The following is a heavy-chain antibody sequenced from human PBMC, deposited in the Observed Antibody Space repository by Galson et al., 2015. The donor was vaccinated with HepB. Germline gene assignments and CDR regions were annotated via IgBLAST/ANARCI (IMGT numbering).Heavy chain of an antibody. Sequence: SVKVSCKASGYTFTSYYMHWVRQAPGQGLEWMGIINPSGGSTSYAQKLQGRVTMTRDTSTSTVYMELSSLRSEDTAVYYCARYDIAVAGFDPWGQGTLVTVSS. CDR3: ARYDIAVAGFDP. J-gene: IGHJ5*02. CDR1: GYTFTSYY. V-gene: IGHV1-46*04. D-gene: IGHD6-19*01. CDR2: INPSGGST.